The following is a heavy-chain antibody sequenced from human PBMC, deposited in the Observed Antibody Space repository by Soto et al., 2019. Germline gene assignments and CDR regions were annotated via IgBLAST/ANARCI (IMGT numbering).Heavy chain of an antibody. Sequence: QVQLQQWGAGLLKPSETLSLTCAVYGGSFSGYYWNWLRQPPGKGLAWIGEINHSGSTNYNPSLKSRVTISVDTSKNQFSLKLSSVTAADTAVYYCARGWGRIFDYWGQGTLVTVSS. J-gene: IGHJ4*02. V-gene: IGHV4-34*01. CDR3: ARGWGRIFDY. D-gene: IGHD7-27*01. CDR2: INHSGST. CDR1: GGSFSGYY.